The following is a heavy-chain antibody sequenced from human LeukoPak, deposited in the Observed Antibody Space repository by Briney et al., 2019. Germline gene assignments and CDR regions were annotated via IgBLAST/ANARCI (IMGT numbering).Heavy chain of an antibody. V-gene: IGHV3-48*01. CDR2: ISSSSSTI. J-gene: IGHJ4*02. Sequence: PGGSLRLSCAASGFTFSGFSMNWVRQAPGKGLEWVSYISSSSSTIYYADSLKGRFTISTDNAKNSLYLQMTSLRAEDTAVYYCARERGYSYGYSDYWGQGTLVTVSS. D-gene: IGHD5-18*01. CDR3: ARERGYSYGYSDY. CDR1: GFTFSGFS.